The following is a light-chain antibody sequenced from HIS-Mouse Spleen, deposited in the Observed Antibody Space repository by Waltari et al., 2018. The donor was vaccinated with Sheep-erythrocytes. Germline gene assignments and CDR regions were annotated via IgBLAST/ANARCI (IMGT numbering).Light chain of an antibody. CDR3: QSADSSGTYRV. Sequence: SYELTQPPSVSVSPGQTARTTCSGDALPTQYAYWYRQKPGQAPVLVIYKDSERPSGIPERFSGSSSGTTVTLTISGVQAEDEADYYCQSADSSGTYRVFGGGTKLTVL. J-gene: IGLJ2*01. CDR1: ALPTQY. V-gene: IGLV3-25*03. CDR2: KDS.